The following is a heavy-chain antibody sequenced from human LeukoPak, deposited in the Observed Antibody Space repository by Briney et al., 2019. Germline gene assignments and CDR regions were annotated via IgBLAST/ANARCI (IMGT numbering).Heavy chain of an antibody. J-gene: IGHJ6*03. Sequence: GRSLRLSCAASGFTFSSYGMHWVRQAPGKGLEWVAVISYDGSNKYYADSVKGRFTISRDNSKNTLYLQMNSLRDEDTGVYYCAKGLRTGVGPYRGYHYYMDVWGRGATVTVSS. V-gene: IGHV3-30*18. CDR2: ISYDGSNK. CDR3: AKGLRTGVGPYRGYHYYMDV. CDR1: GFTFSSYG. D-gene: IGHD3-16*01.